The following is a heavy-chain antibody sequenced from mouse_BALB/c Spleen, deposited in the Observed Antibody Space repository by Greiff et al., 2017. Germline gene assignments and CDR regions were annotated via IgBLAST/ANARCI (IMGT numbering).Heavy chain of an antibody. D-gene: IGHD1-1*01. V-gene: IGHV14-3*02. CDR1: GFNIKDTY. CDR3: ARSSHYGSSFYAMDY. J-gene: IGHJ4*01. CDR2: IDPANGNT. Sequence: EVQLKQSGAELVKPGASVKLSCTASGFNIKDTYMHWVKQRPEQGLEWIGRIDPANGNTKYDPKFQGKATITADTSSNTAYLQLSSLTSEDTAVYYCARSSHYGSSFYAMDYWGQGTSVTVSS.